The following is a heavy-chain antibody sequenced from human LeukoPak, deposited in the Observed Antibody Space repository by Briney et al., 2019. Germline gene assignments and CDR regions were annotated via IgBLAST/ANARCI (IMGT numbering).Heavy chain of an antibody. V-gene: IGHV4-59*08. CDR3: ARWWQQASGWFDP. Sequence: SETLSLTCTVSGGSISSYYWSWIRQPPGKGLEWIGYIYYSGSTNYNPSLKSRVTISVDTSKNQFSLKLSSVTAADTAVYYCARWWQQASGWFDPWGQGTLVTVSS. CDR1: GGSISSYY. D-gene: IGHD2-15*01. CDR2: IYYSGST. J-gene: IGHJ5*02.